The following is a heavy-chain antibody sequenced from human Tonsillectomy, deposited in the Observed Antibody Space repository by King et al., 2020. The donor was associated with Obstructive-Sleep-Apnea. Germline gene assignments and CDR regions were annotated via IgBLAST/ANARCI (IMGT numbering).Heavy chain of an antibody. D-gene: IGHD1-26*01. CDR1: GFTFSSYA. CDR2: ISSNGYIT. V-gene: IGHV3-64*01. Sequence: QLVQSGGGLVQPGGSLRLSCAASGFTFSSYAMHWVRQAPGKGLEYVSAISSNGYITYYANSVKGRFTISRDNSKNTLYLQMDSLRAEDMAVYYCARDVHSGSNMYYYGMDVWGQGTTVTVSS. J-gene: IGHJ6*02. CDR3: ARDVHSGSNMYYYGMDV.